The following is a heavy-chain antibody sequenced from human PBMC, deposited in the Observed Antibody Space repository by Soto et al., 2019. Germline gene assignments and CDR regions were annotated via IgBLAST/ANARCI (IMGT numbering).Heavy chain of an antibody. CDR3: VRQRTSVVTQAYFDV. V-gene: IGHV4-39*01. CDR2: IYYSGST. J-gene: IGHJ4*02. Sequence: XETLSLACTVAGDSMSSRRYYWGWIRQSRGKGLEWIGSIYYSGSTYNNPSLRSRVSMSIDTSKDQFCLKLKSVTAADTALYFCVRQRTSVVTQAYFDVWGPGSLVTVSS. CDR1: GDSMSSRRYY. D-gene: IGHD2-21*02.